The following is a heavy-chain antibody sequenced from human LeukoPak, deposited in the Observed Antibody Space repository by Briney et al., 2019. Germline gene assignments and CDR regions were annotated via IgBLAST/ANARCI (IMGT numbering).Heavy chain of an antibody. CDR3: AKARDSANYYFDS. D-gene: IGHD1-26*01. Sequence: GSLRLSCLGSGFTFRSYDMHWVRQAPGKGPEWVAFIQDEGISKNYGDSVKGRFAISRDNFKNTVYLEMTSLTTEDMALYYCAKARDSANYYFDSWGQGTLVTVSS. CDR1: GFTFRSYD. CDR2: IQDEGISK. V-gene: IGHV3-30*02. J-gene: IGHJ4*02.